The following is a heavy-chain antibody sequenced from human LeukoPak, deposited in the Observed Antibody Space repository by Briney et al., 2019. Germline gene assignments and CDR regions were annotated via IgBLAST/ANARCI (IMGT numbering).Heavy chain of an antibody. Sequence: ASVKVSCKASGYTFTGYYMHWVRQAPGQGLEWMGWINPNSGGTNYAQKFQGRVTMTRDTSISTAYMELSRLRSDDTAVYYCARVGRLSSSITILGVHQKNYYYMDVWGKGTTVIVSS. CDR1: GYTFTGYY. CDR2: INPNSGGT. CDR3: ARVGRLSSSITILGVHQKNYYYMDV. V-gene: IGHV1-2*02. J-gene: IGHJ6*03. D-gene: IGHD3-3*01.